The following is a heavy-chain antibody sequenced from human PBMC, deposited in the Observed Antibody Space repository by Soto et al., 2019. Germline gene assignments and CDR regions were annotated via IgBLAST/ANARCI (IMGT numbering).Heavy chain of an antibody. V-gene: IGHV1-18*01. Sequence: QVHLVQSGAEVKKPGASVKVSCKGSGYAFTTYAITGVRQAPGQGLEWMGWISAHNGNTHYAQKLQGRVTVTRDTSTSTAYMELRSLRSDDTAVYSCARGRYGDYWGQGALVTVSS. J-gene: IGHJ4*02. CDR3: ARGRYGDY. CDR2: ISAHNGNT. CDR1: GYAFTTYA. D-gene: IGHD1-1*01.